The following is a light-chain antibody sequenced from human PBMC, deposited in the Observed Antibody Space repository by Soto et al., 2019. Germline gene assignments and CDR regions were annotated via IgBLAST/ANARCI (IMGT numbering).Light chain of an antibody. Sequence: DIQMTQSPSSLPASVGDRVTLTCRASQSISTYLNWYQQKPGKASKLLIYAASTLQSGVPSRLSGSGSGTDFTLNISSLQPEDFATYYCQQSYTIPYTFGQGTNLEIK. V-gene: IGKV1-39*01. J-gene: IGKJ2*01. CDR1: QSISTY. CDR3: QQSYTIPYT. CDR2: AAS.